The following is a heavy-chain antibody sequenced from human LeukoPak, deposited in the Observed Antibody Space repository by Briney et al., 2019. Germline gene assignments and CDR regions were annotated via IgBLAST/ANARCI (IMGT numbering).Heavy chain of an antibody. CDR3: ARDNSGSYYVGYYYYYMDV. D-gene: IGHD1-26*01. J-gene: IGHJ6*03. V-gene: IGHV4-4*07. Sequence: SETLSLTCTVSGGSISSYYWSWIRQPAGKGLEWIGRTYTSGSTNYNPSLKSRVTMSVDTSKNQFSLKLSSVTAADTAVYYCARDNSGSYYVGYYYYYMDVWGKGTTVTISS. CDR2: TYTSGST. CDR1: GGSISSYY.